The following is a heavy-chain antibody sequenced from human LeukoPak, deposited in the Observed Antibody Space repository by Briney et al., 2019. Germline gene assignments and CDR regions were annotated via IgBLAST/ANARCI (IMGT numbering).Heavy chain of an antibody. J-gene: IGHJ4*02. CDR2: ISGSGGRT. Sequence: GGSLRLSCAASGFTFSSYAMTWVRQAPGKGLEWVSGISGSGGRTYYADSVKGRFTISRDNSKNTLYLQMNSLRAEDTAVYYCARHADGGGDYWGQGTLVTVSS. CDR1: GFTFSSYA. CDR3: ARHADGGGDY. V-gene: IGHV3-23*01. D-gene: IGHD3-16*01.